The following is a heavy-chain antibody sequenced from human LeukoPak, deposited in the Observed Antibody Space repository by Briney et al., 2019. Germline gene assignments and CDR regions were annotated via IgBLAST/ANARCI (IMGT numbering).Heavy chain of an antibody. CDR2: IYHSGST. CDR3: ARNPTPGWFDP. Sequence: PSETLSLTCTVSGGSISSGGYYWSWIRQPPGKGLEWIGEIYHSGSTNYNPSLKSRVTISVDKSKNQFSLKLSSVTAADTAVYYCARNPTPGWFDPWGQGTLVTVSS. J-gene: IGHJ5*02. V-gene: IGHV4-30-2*01. CDR1: GGSISSGGYY.